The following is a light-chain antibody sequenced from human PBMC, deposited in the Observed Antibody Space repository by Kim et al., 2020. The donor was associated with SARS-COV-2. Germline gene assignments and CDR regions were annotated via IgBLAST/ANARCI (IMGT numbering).Light chain of an antibody. CDR3: QQYHLYYT. V-gene: IGKV3-15*01. CDR2: DAS. J-gene: IGKJ2*01. CDR1: QSVSSS. Sequence: EILMTQSPATLSVSPGGRATLSCRASQSVSSSLAWYQQKPGQAPRLLIYDASTRATGIPARFSGGGSGTEFTLTISSLQSEDFAVYYCQQYHLYYTFGQGTKLEI.